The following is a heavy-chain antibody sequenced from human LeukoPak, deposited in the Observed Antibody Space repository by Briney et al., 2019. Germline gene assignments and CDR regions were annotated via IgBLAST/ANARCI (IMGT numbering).Heavy chain of an antibody. CDR1: EFTFSSYG. CDR3: ARDGGNSEFDY. CDR2: ISYDGSNK. J-gene: IGHJ4*02. V-gene: IGHV3-30*03. D-gene: IGHD4-23*01. Sequence: PGRSLRLSCAASEFTFSSYGMHWVRQAPGKGLEWVAVISYDGSNKYYADSVKGRFTISRENAKNSLYLQMNSLRAGDTAVYYCARDGGNSEFDYWGQGTLVTVSS.